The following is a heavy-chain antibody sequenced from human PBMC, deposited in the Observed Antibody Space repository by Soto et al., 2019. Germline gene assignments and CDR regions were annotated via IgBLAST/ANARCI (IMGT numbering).Heavy chain of an antibody. J-gene: IGHJ5*02. Sequence: SETLSLTCTVSGGSISSGGYYWSWIRQHPGKGLEWIGYIYYSGTTYYNPSLKSRVTISVDTSKNQFSLKLSSVTAADTAVYYCASAVAYYDILPGYYNGKWFDPWGQGTLVTVSS. CDR3: ASAVAYYDILPGYYNGKWFDP. V-gene: IGHV4-31*03. CDR2: IYYSGTT. CDR1: GGSISSGGYY. D-gene: IGHD3-9*01.